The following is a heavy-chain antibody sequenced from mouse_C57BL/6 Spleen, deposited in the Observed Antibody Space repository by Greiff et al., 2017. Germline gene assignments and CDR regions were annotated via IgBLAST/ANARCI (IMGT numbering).Heavy chain of an antibody. J-gene: IGHJ2*01. CDR3: SRSPAYYYPKGY. CDR1: GYTFTGYW. Sequence: VQLQQPGTELVKPGASVKLSCKASGYTFTGYWMHWVKQRPGQGLEWIGNINPSNGGTNYNEKFKSKATMTVDKSSSTAYMQLSSLTPEDSAVYYCSRSPAYYYPKGYWGQGTTLTVSA. V-gene: IGHV1-53*01. CDR2: INPSNGGT. D-gene: IGHD1-1*01.